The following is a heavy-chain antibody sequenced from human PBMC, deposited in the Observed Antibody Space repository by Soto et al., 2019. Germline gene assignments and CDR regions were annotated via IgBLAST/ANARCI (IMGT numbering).Heavy chain of an antibody. Sequence: QVQLVQSGDEVRKPGYSVKVSCKASGYIFVNYGIAWVRQAPGQGLEWMGWISPYSGNKDYASKVNGRLTMATDTSTTTAYMDLLSLTSADTAVYYCAMVDNYVTPTPQDVWGQGTTVTVSS. V-gene: IGHV1-18*01. CDR1: GYIFVNYG. J-gene: IGHJ6*02. D-gene: IGHD3-16*01. CDR2: ISPYSGNK. CDR3: AMVDNYVTPTPQDV.